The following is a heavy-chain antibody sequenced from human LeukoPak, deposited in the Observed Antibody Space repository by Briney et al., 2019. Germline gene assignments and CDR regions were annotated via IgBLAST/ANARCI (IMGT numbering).Heavy chain of an antibody. J-gene: IGHJ4*02. Sequence: SETLSLTCTVSGGSVSSDYWSWIRQPPGKGLEWIGYIYHTGNSDYNPSLKCRATISLDTSKNQFSLKLTSVTAADTAVYFCARHPFSSPFDYWGQGTLVTVSS. V-gene: IGHV4-59*08. D-gene: IGHD2/OR15-2a*01. CDR2: IYHTGNS. CDR1: GGSVSSDY. CDR3: ARHPFSSPFDY.